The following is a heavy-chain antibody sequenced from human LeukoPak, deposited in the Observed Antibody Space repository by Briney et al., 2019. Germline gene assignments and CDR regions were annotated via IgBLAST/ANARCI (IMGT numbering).Heavy chain of an antibody. CDR2: ISGSGGST. D-gene: IGHD6-13*01. J-gene: IGHJ5*02. V-gene: IGHV3-23*01. CDR1: GFTFSSYA. Sequence: GGSLRLSCTASGFTFSSYAMSWVRQAPGKGLEWVSAISGSGGSTYYADSVKGWFTISRDNSKNTLYLQMNSLRAEDTAVYYCAKEKYSSSSNWFDPWGQGTLATVSS. CDR3: AKEKYSSSSNWFDP.